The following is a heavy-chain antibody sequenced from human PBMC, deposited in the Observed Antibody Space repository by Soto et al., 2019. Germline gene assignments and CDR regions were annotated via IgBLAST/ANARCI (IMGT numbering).Heavy chain of an antibody. D-gene: IGHD5-12*01. V-gene: IGHV4-30-4*01. CDR1: CASISSCDYY. CDR2: IYYTGNT. J-gene: IGHJ4*02. Sequence: SETLSVTCTVSCASISSCDYYWSWIRQPPGKGLEWIGYIYYTGNTVFNPSLKSRVSISVDTSKNQFSLKLNPVTAADTAVYYCSSLPDGYTSGLDYWGQGTLVTVSS. CDR3: SSLPDGYTSGLDY.